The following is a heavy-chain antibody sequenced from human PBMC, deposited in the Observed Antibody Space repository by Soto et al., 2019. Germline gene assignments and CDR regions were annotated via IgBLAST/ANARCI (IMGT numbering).Heavy chain of an antibody. CDR1: GLSFSGYD. V-gene: IGHV4-34*01. D-gene: IGHD6-13*01. CDR2: INHTGST. Sequence: SETLSLTCAFYGLSFSGYDWSWIRQPPGKGLEWIGEINHTGSTNYNPSLNSRVTMSVDTSKNQFSLKLNSVTAADTAVYYCARGGSIAAAVVDYWGQGTLVTVSS. CDR3: ARGGSIAAAVVDY. J-gene: IGHJ4*02.